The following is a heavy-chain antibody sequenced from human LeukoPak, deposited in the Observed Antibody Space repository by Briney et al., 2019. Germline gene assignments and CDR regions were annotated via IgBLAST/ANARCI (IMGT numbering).Heavy chain of an antibody. CDR3: ARVVGHTLHLEWLSAGPNWFDP. V-gene: IGHV1-8*01. CDR1: GYTFTSYD. D-gene: IGHD3-3*01. Sequence: GASVKVSCKASGYTFTSYDINWVRQATGQGLEWMGWMNPNSGNTGYAQKFQGRVTMTRNTSISTAYMELSSLRSEDTAVYYCARVVGHTLHLEWLSAGPNWFDPWGQGTLVTVSS. J-gene: IGHJ5*02. CDR2: MNPNSGNT.